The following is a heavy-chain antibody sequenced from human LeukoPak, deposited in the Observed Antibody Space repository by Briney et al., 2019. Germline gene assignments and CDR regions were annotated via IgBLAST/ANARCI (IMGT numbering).Heavy chain of an antibody. Sequence: PSETLSLTCTVSGDSISTYYWSWIRQPPGKGLEWIGYVYYNGNTNYNPSLKSRVTISVDKSKNQFSLHMSSVTAADTAVYCASTSNSALGLPYFDHWGQGSLVTVSS. J-gene: IGHJ4*02. V-gene: IGHV4-59*01. CDR2: VYYNGNT. D-gene: IGHD5-18*01. CDR3: ASTSNSALGLPYFDH. CDR1: GDSISTYY.